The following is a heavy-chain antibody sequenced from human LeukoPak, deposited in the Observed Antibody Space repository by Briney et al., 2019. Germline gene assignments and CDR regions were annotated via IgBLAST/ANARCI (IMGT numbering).Heavy chain of an antibody. CDR3: ARVPAGVIGMKNAFDI. D-gene: IGHD3-16*02. CDR2: ISGSSSYI. Sequence: MPGGSLRLSCAAYGFTFSSYSMNWVRQAPGKGLEWVSSISGSSSYIYYADSVKGRFTISRHNAKNSLYLQMNSLRAEDTAVYYCARVPAGVIGMKNAFDIWGQGTMVTVSS. J-gene: IGHJ3*02. V-gene: IGHV3-21*01. CDR1: GFTFSSYS.